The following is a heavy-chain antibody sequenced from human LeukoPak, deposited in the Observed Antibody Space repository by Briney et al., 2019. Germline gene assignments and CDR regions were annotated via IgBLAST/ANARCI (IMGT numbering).Heavy chain of an antibody. Sequence: ESGPTLVKPTQTLTLTCTFSGFSLSTRGVGVGWIRQPPGKALEWLAFIYWDDDKRYSPSLKSRLTITKDTSKNQVVLTMTNMDPVDTATYYCAHLRVSVIVVGGRPFDYWGQGALVTVSS. D-gene: IGHD3-22*01. V-gene: IGHV2-5*02. CDR1: GFSLSTRGVG. CDR3: AHLRVSVIVVGGRPFDY. J-gene: IGHJ4*02. CDR2: IYWDDDK.